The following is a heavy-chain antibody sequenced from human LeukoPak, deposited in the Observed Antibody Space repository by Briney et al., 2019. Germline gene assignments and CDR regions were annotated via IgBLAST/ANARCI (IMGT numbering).Heavy chain of an antibody. Sequence: SETLSLTCAVYGGSFSGYYWSWIRQPPGKGLEWIGEISHSGSTNYYPSLKSRVTISVDTSKNQFSLKLSSVTAADTAVYYCARARRARLGIVVVVAASTFDYWGQGTLVTVSS. CDR1: GGSFSGYY. D-gene: IGHD2-15*01. CDR3: ARARRARLGIVVVVAASTFDY. V-gene: IGHV4-34*01. J-gene: IGHJ4*02. CDR2: ISHSGST.